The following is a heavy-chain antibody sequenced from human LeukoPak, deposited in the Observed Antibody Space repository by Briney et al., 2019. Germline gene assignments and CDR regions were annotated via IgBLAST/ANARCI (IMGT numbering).Heavy chain of an antibody. D-gene: IGHD3-10*01. CDR2: ISSSSSTI. Sequence: GGSLRLCCAASGFTFSSYSMNWVRQAPGKGLEWVSYISSSSSTIYYADSVKGRFTISRDNAKNSLYLQMNSLRAEDTAVYYCARDVKNGSGSYRNYYFDYWGQGTLVTVSS. CDR3: ARDVKNGSGSYRNYYFDY. J-gene: IGHJ4*02. V-gene: IGHV3-48*04. CDR1: GFTFSSYS.